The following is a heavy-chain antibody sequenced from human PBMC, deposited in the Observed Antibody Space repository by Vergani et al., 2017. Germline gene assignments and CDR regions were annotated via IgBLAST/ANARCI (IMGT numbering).Heavy chain of an antibody. CDR1: GGSISSYY. V-gene: IGHV4-59*01. CDR3: ARLCLRYDIFTGSVFDY. Sequence: QVQLQESGPGLVKPSETLSLTCTVSGGSISSYYWSWIRQPPGKGLEWIGYIDYSGSTNYNPSLKSRVTISVDTSKNQFSLKLSSVTAAYTAVYYCARLCLRYDIFTGSVFDYWGQGTLVTVSS. D-gene: IGHD3-9*01. J-gene: IGHJ4*02. CDR2: IDYSGST.